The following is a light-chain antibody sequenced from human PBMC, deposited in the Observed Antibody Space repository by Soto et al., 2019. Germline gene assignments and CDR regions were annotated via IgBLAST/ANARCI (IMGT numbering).Light chain of an antibody. CDR1: SSDVGGYNF. Sequence: QSALTQPPSASGSPGQSVTISCTGTSSDVGGYNFVSWYQQHPGKAPQLIIYEVTKRPSGVPDRFSGSKSDNTASLTGSGRQAEDEAEDYCNSYAGSNNVRFGGGTQRTVL. CDR2: EVT. CDR3: NSYAGSNNVR. V-gene: IGLV2-8*01. J-gene: IGLJ2*01.